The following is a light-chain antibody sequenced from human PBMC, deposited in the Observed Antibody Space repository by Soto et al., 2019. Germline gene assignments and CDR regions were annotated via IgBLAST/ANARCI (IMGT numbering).Light chain of an antibody. CDR2: AAS. J-gene: IGKJ1*01. V-gene: IGKV1-6*01. CDR3: LQDYNYPRT. Sequence: ATQMTQSPSSLSASVGDRVTITCRASQGIRNELAWYQDKPGKAPKLLIYAASSLQAGVPSRFSGSGSGTDFTLTITSLQPEDFATYYCLQDYNYPRTFGQGTKVEIK. CDR1: QGIRNE.